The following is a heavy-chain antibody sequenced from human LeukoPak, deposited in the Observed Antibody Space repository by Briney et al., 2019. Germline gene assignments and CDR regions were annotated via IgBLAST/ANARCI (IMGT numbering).Heavy chain of an antibody. V-gene: IGHV1-8*01. CDR1: GYTFTSYD. CDR3: ARVPYCGGDCYNRYFDY. J-gene: IGHJ4*02. Sequence: ASVNVSCKASGYTFTSYDINWVRQATGQGLEWMGWMNPNSGNTGYAQKFQGRVTMTRNTSISTAYMELRSLRSEDTAVYSCARVPYCGGDCYNRYFDYWGQGTLVTVSS. D-gene: IGHD2-21*02. CDR2: MNPNSGNT.